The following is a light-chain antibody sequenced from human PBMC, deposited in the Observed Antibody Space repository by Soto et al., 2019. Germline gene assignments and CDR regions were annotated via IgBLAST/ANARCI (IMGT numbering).Light chain of an antibody. CDR2: EAS. CDR1: QAISNF. J-gene: IGKJ2*01. Sequence: DIQMTQSPSSLSASVGDRVTITCRASQAISNFVAWYQQKPGKAPTLLIYEASTLPSGVPSRFSGRGSGTDFTLTISSLQPEDFATYFCQHYNGAPYTFGQGTKLAVK. V-gene: IGKV1-27*01. CDR3: QHYNGAPYT.